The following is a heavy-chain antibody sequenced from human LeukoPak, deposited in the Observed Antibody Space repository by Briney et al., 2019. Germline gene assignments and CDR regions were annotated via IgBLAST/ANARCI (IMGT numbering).Heavy chain of an antibody. CDR1: GYSISSGYY. CDR2: IHAIEGT. D-gene: IGHD2-15*01. CDR3: ASGTDNKKLGY. Sequence: PSETLSLTCTVSGYSISSGYYWGWIRQPPGKGLEWIGEIHAIEGTNYNPSLRSRVTVSLDTSKNQFSLRMSSVTAADTAVYYCASGTDNKKLGYWGQGTLVTVSS. J-gene: IGHJ4*02. V-gene: IGHV4-38-2*02.